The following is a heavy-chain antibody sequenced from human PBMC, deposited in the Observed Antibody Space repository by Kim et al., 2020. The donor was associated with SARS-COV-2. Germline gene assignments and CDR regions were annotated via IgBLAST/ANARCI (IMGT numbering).Heavy chain of an antibody. Sequence: SVKVSCKASGGTFSSYAISWVRQAPGQGLEWMGRIIPILGIANYAQKFQGRVTITADKSTSTAYMELSSLRSEDTAVYYCARGGRKRWSEYYYYYGMDVWGQGTTVTVSS. V-gene: IGHV1-69*04. CDR3: ARGGRKRWSEYYYYYGMDV. CDR2: IIPILGIA. CDR1: GGTFSSYA. J-gene: IGHJ6*02. D-gene: IGHD3-3*01.